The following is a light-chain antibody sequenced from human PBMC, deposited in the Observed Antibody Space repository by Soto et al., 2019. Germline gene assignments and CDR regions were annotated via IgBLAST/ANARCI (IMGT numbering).Light chain of an antibody. Sequence: DIQMTQSPSTLSASVGDRVTITCRASQSIHIWLAWYQQKPAKAPKLLIYKASSLQSGVPSRFSGSGSGTEFTLTISSLQPDDFATYYCQHYNTYPWTFGQGTKVEIK. J-gene: IGKJ1*01. CDR2: KAS. CDR1: QSIHIW. V-gene: IGKV1-5*03. CDR3: QHYNTYPWT.